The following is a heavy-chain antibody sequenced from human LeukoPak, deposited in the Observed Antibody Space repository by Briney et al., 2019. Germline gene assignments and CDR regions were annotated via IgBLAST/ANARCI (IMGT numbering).Heavy chain of an antibody. CDR1: GGSISSYY. CDR2: IYYSGST. D-gene: IGHD5-12*01. CDR3: ARSGGYSYYYYMDV. Sequence: PSETLSLTCTVSGGSISSYYWSWIRQPPGKGLEWIGYIYYSGSTNYNPSLKSRVTISIDTSKNHFSLKLSSVTAADTAVYFCARSGGYSYYYYMDVWGKGTTVTVSS. V-gene: IGHV4-59*01. J-gene: IGHJ6*03.